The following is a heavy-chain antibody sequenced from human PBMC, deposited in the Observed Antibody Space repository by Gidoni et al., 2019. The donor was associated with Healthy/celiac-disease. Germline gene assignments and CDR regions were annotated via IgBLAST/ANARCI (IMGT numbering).Heavy chain of an antibody. V-gene: IGHV3-30*18. CDR1: GFPFSSYC. CDR3: AKSGTTGTVGGAFDI. CDR2: ITYNGSNK. D-gene: IGHD1-1*01. Sequence: QVQLVESGGGVVQPVRSLRLSCAASGFPFSSYCRHGGRQATGKGLGWLADITYNGSNKYYADSVKGRFTISRDESKNKLYLQMNSLRAEDTAVYYCAKSGTTGTVGGAFDIWGQETMVTVTS. J-gene: IGHJ3*02.